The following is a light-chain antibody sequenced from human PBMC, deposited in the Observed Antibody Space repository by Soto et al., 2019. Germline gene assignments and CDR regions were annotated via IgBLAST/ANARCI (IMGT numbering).Light chain of an antibody. CDR1: SSDVGGYNY. J-gene: IGLJ1*01. CDR3: SSYTTSSTPFV. V-gene: IGLV2-14*01. Sequence: QSALTQPASVSGSPGQSITISCTGTSSDVGGYNYVSWYQQHPGKAPKLMIYDVNNRPSGVSNRFSGSKSGNTASLTISGLQVEDEADYFCSSYTTSSTPFVFGTGTKVTVL. CDR2: DVN.